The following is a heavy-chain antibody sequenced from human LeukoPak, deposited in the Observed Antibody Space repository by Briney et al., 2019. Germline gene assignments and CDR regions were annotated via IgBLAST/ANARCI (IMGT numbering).Heavy chain of an antibody. V-gene: IGHV4-4*02. CDR3: ARGIRHSFDY. CDR2: IYHTEYN. CDR1: GASINDW. Sequence: PSGTLSLTCAVSGASINDWWSWVRLPPGKGLEWIGEIYHTEYNNYSPSLKSRVTISIDKSKNDFSLKLNDVTAADTAVYYCARGIRHSFDYWGQGILVTVSS. J-gene: IGHJ4*02.